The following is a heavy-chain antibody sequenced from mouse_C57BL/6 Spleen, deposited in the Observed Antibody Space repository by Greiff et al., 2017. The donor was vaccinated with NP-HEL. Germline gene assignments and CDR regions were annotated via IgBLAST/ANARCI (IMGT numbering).Heavy chain of an antibody. CDR3: TRKGITTVVARAMDY. CDR1: GYTFTDYE. J-gene: IGHJ4*01. Sequence: QVHVKQSGAELVRPGASVTLSCKASGYTFTDYEMHWVKQTPVHGLEWIGAIDPETGGTAYNQKFKGKAILTADKSSSTAYMELRSLTSEDSAVYYCTRKGITTVVARAMDYWGQGTSVTVSS. CDR2: IDPETGGT. V-gene: IGHV1-15*01. D-gene: IGHD1-1*01.